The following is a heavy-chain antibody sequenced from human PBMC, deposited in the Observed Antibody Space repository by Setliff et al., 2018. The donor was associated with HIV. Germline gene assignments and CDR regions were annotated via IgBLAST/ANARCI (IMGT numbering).Heavy chain of an antibody. V-gene: IGHV4-34*01. CDR1: GASISSDS. CDR2: ISHTGST. Sequence: SQTLSLTCTVSGASISSDSWSWIRQSPEMGLEWIAEISHTGSTKYNPSLGSRVTISLATSKNQFSLSLRSLSAADTAVYYCARDKRYRFPFDSWGQGTLVTVSS. J-gene: IGHJ4*02. CDR3: ARDKRYRFPFDS. D-gene: IGHD2-2*02.